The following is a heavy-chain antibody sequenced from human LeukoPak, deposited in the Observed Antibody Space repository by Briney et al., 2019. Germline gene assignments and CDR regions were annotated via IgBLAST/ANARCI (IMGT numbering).Heavy chain of an antibody. D-gene: IGHD2-2*01. CDR3: ARDRGYCSSTSCSTYNWFDP. CDR2: IIPIFGAA. CDR1: GYTFTSYD. V-gene: IGHV1-69*13. Sequence: SVKVSCKASGYTFTSYDINWVRQATGQGLEWMGGIIPIFGAANYAQKFQGRVTITADESTSTAYMELSSLRSEDTAVYYCARDRGYCSSTSCSTYNWFDPWGQGTLVTVSS. J-gene: IGHJ5*02.